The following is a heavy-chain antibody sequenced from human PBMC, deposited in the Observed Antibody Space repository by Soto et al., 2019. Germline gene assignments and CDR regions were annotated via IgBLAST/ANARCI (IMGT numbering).Heavy chain of an antibody. CDR1: GYSINSGYY. D-gene: IGHD3-22*01. V-gene: IGHV4-38-2*01. CDR2: IYHSGST. J-gene: IGHJ5*02. Sequence: SETLSLTCAGSGYSINSGYYWGWIRQPPGKGLEWIGSIYHSGSTYYNPSLKSRVTMSLDTSKNQFSLKLSSVTAADTAVYYCARIDYYDSSENKHNTGWFDPWGQGTLVTVSS. CDR3: ARIDYYDSSENKHNTGWFDP.